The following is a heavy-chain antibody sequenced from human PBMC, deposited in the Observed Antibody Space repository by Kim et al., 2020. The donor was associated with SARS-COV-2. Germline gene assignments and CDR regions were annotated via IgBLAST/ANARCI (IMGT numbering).Heavy chain of an antibody. V-gene: IGHV3-30*04. CDR3: ARDDQDIVVVPAAIRAWVLPRGMDV. CDR1: GFTFSSYA. Sequence: GGSLRLSCAASGFTFSSYAMHWVRQAPGKGLEWVAVISYDGSNKYYVNSVKGRFTISRDNSKNTLYLQMNSLRAEDTAVYYCARDDQDIVVVPAAIRAWVLPRGMDVRGQGTTVTVSS. J-gene: IGHJ6*02. D-gene: IGHD2-2*01. CDR2: ISYDGSNK.